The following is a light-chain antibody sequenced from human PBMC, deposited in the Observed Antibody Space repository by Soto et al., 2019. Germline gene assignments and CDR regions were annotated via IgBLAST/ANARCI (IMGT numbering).Light chain of an antibody. V-gene: IGLV2-14*01. CDR1: NSGVGGYDY. CDR3: SSYTRSSTFD. CDR2: EVN. Sequence: LTEPASVSGTHVRSSTLSYTGTNSGVGGYDYACWYQQLPGRARKLLIYEVNNGTSGVSHLFSGSQSGNTASMTISGLPAEAEADYYCSSYTRSSTFDLGPGTKVTL. J-gene: IGLJ1*01.